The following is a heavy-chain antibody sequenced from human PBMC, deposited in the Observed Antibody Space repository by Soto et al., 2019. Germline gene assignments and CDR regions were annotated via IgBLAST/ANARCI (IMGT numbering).Heavy chain of an antibody. D-gene: IGHD3-22*01. Sequence: QVQLVESGGGLVKPGGSLRLSCAASGFTFSDYYMSWIRQAPGKGLEWVSYISSSSSYTNYADSVKGRFTISRDNAKNSLYLQMNSLRAEDTAVYYCARDSQARVVVDTPLYYYYGMDVWGQGTTVTVSS. CDR2: ISSSSSYT. V-gene: IGHV3-11*06. J-gene: IGHJ6*02. CDR3: ARDSQARVVVDTPLYYYYGMDV. CDR1: GFTFSDYY.